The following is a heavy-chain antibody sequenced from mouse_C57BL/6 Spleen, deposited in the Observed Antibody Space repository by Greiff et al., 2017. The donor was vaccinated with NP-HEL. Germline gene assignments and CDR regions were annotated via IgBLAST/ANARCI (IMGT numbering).Heavy chain of an antibody. V-gene: IGHV1-80*01. Sequence: VQVVESGAELVKPGASVKISCKASGYAFSSYWMNWVKQRPGKGLEWIGQIYPGDGDTTYNGKFKGKATLTADKSSSTAYMQLSSLTSEDSAVYFCARSDYYGSSPLVWGTGTTVTVSS. CDR1: GYAFSSYW. D-gene: IGHD1-1*01. CDR2: IYPGDGDT. J-gene: IGHJ1*03. CDR3: ARSDYYGSSPLV.